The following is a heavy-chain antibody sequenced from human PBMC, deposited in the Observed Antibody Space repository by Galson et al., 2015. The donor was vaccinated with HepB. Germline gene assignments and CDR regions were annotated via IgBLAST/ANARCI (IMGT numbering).Heavy chain of an antibody. CDR1: GYTFTSYT. CDR2: INADNGKS. Sequence: SVKVSCKASGYTFTSYTIHWVRQAPGQRLEWMGWINADNGKSKYSQKLQGRVTFTRDTSATTAYVEVSSLRSEDTAMYYCALQTVGGVVGNYWGQGTLVTASS. CDR3: ALQTVGGVVGNY. D-gene: IGHD3-16*02. V-gene: IGHV1-3*01. J-gene: IGHJ4*02.